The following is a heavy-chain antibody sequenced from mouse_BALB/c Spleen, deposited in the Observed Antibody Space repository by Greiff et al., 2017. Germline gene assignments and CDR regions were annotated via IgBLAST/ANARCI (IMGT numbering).Heavy chain of an antibody. CDR3: AREDRYDEGYYYAMDY. CDR2: IDPFNGGT. J-gene: IGHJ4*01. D-gene: IGHD2-14*01. Sequence: EVQLQQSGPELMKPGASVKISCKASGYSFTSYYMHWVKQSHGKSLEWIGYIDPFNGGTSYNQKFKGKATLTVDKSSSTAYMHLSSLTSEDSAVYYCAREDRYDEGYYYAMDYWGQGTSVTVSS. CDR1: GYSFTSYY. V-gene: IGHV1S135*01.